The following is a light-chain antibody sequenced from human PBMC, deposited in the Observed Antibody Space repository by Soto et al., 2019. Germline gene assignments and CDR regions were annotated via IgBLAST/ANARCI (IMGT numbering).Light chain of an antibody. V-gene: IGKV1-39*01. J-gene: IGKJ4*01. CDR3: QQSYSTQLT. CDR1: QSISYY. Sequence: DIQMTQSPSSLSASVGDRVTITCRASQSISYYLNCYQQKPGKAPKLLICAASSLQRGAPSRFSGSGSGTDFTLAISSLQPEDFATYYCQQSYSTQLTFGGGTKVEI. CDR2: AAS.